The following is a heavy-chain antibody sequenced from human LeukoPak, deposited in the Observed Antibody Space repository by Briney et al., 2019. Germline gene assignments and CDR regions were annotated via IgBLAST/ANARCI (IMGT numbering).Heavy chain of an antibody. CDR2: TSSDLNVK. Sequence: GGSLRLSCAASGFTFRNYVIHWVRQAPGKGLEWVAVTSSDLNVKLYADSVKGRFTISRDNSRSTLYLQMNSLRAEDTAVYYCAKGSVVVAATPSHWFDPWGQGTLVTVSS. CDR3: AKGSVVVAATPSHWFDP. V-gene: IGHV3-30*18. J-gene: IGHJ5*02. D-gene: IGHD2-15*01. CDR1: GFTFRNYV.